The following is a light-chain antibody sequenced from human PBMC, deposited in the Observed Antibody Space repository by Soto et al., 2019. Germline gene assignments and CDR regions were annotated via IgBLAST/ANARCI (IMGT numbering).Light chain of an antibody. CDR2: MAS. CDR3: QEYNSYSYT. Sequence: DIQMTQSPSTLSASVGDRVTITCRASQSIGTSLAWYQQKPGKDPSLLIYMASTLQSGVSARFSGSGSGTECTLTISSLQPDDFATYYCQEYNSYSYTFGQGTKLEIK. V-gene: IGKV1-5*03. CDR1: QSIGTS. J-gene: IGKJ2*01.